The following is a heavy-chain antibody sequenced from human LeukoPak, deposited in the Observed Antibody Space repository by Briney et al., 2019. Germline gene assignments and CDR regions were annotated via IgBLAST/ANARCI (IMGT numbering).Heavy chain of an antibody. V-gene: IGHV4-59*04. Sequence: SETLSLTCTVSGGSISSDYWSWIRQPPGKGLEYIGYIYYSGSTNYNPSLKSRVTISVDTSKNQFSLRLSSVTAADTAVYYCATWRTAKTGFDYWGQGTLVTVSS. CDR3: ATWRTAKTGFDY. J-gene: IGHJ4*02. D-gene: IGHD1-1*01. CDR2: IYYSGST. CDR1: GGSISSDY.